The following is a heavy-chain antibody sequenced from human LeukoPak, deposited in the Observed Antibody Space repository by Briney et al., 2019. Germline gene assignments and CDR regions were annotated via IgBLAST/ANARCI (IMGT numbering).Heavy chain of an antibody. V-gene: IGHV4-59*01. CDR3: QKTAYEILTGYYPFDY. CDR1: GGSLSSYS. J-gene: IGHJ4*02. D-gene: IGHD3-9*01. Sequence: PAETLSLTCTVSGGSLSSYSWSWIRQPPGKGLEWIGYLYYSGSTNYNPSLKSRVTISVDTSKNQFSLKLSSVTAADTFFFFKQKTAYEILTGYYPFDYWGQGTLVTVSS. CDR2: LYYSGST.